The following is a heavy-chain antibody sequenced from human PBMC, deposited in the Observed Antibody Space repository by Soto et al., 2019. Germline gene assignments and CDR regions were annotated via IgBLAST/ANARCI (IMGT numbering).Heavy chain of an antibody. CDR1: GYTFTSYG. V-gene: IGHV1-18*01. J-gene: IGHJ4*02. CDR3: ARSLPTKVAESPFEC. Sequence: ASVKVSCKASGYTFTSYGISWVRQAPLQGLEWMGWISAYNGNTNYAQKLQGRVTMTTDTSTSTAYMELRSLRSDDTAVYYCARSLPTKVAESPFECWGQGTMVTVSS. CDR2: ISAYNGNT. D-gene: IGHD4-17*01.